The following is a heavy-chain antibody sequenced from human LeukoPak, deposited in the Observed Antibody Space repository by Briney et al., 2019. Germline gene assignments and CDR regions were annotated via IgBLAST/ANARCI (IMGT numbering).Heavy chain of an antibody. Sequence: GASVKVSCKASGYTFTSYGISWVRQAPGQGLEWMGWISAYNGNTNYAQKLQGRATMTTDTSTSTAYMELRSLRSDDTAVYYCARALGYCSGGSCLWEYYYYYMDVWGKGTTVTVSS. J-gene: IGHJ6*03. D-gene: IGHD2-15*01. CDR3: ARALGYCSGGSCLWEYYYYYMDV. V-gene: IGHV1-18*01. CDR1: GYTFTSYG. CDR2: ISAYNGNT.